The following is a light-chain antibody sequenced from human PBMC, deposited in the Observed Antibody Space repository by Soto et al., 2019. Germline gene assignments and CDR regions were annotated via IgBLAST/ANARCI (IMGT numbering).Light chain of an antibody. J-gene: IGKJ4*01. CDR1: QSVSNW. Sequence: GDRVTITCRASQSVSNWLAWYQQKRGKAPELLIYDASSLKSGVPSRFSGSGSGTDFTLTISSLQPEDFATYYCLQDNSYPLTFGGGTKVDI. V-gene: IGKV1-5*01. CDR2: DAS. CDR3: LQDNSYPLT.